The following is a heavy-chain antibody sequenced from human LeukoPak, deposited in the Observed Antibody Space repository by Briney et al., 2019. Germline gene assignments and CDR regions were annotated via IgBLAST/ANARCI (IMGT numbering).Heavy chain of an antibody. CDR2: TIPNSGGT. CDR3: ARLGTTYDY. Sequence: ASVKVSCKASGYTFSDYYMHWVRQAPGQGLEWMGWTIPNSGGTNYAQQFQGRVTMTRDASISTAYMELSRLTSDDTAVYYCARLGTTYDYWGQGTLVTVSS. CDR1: GYTFSDYY. J-gene: IGHJ4*02. D-gene: IGHD4-17*01. V-gene: IGHV1-2*02.